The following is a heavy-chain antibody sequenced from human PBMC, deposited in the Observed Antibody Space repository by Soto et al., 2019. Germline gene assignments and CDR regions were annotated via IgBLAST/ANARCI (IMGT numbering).Heavy chain of an antibody. CDR1: GGSVSSGSYY. CDR3: ARGDGSSWYVN. CDR2: IYYSGST. J-gene: IGHJ4*02. Sequence: PSETLSLTCTVSGGSVSSGSYYWSWIRQPPGKGLEWIGYIYYSGSTNYNPSLKSRVTISVDTSKNQFSLKLSSVTAADTAVYYCARGDGSSWYVNWGQGTLVTVS. D-gene: IGHD6-13*01. V-gene: IGHV4-61*01.